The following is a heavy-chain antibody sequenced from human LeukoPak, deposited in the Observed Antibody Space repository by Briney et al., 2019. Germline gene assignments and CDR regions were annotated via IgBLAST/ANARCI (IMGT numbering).Heavy chain of an antibody. CDR1: GFTFSAYW. Sequence: GGSLRLSCAASGFTFSAYWMSWVRQAPGKGLEWVANIRQDGSDKYYVDSVKGRFTISRDNAKNSLYLQMNSLRAEDTAVYYCAKYHCPSGSCLNFDYWGQGTLVTVSS. J-gene: IGHJ4*02. D-gene: IGHD2-2*01. CDR2: IRQDGSDK. CDR3: AKYHCPSGSCLNFDY. V-gene: IGHV3-7*01.